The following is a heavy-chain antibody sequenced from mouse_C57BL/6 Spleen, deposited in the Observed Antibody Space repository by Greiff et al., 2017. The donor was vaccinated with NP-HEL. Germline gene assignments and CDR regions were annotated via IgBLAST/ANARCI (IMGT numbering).Heavy chain of an antibody. CDR3: ARGDYYGSSYAYFDY. D-gene: IGHD1-1*01. CDR2: IDPEDGAT. Sequence: VQLQQSGAELVKPGASVKLSCTASGFNIKDYYMHWVKQRTEQGLAWIGRIDPEDGATKYAPKFQGKATLTAATSSNTAYLQLSSLTPEDTAVYYCARGDYYGSSYAYFDYWGQGTTRTVSS. J-gene: IGHJ2*01. CDR1: GFNIKDYY. V-gene: IGHV14-2*01.